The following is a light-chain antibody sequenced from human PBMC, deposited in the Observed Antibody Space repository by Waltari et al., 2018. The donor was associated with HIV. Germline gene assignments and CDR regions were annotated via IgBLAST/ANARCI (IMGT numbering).Light chain of an antibody. CDR1: KLGNKY. CDR3: QAWDSSTVV. Sequence: SYEVTQPPSVSVSPGQTASITCSGHKLGNKYTAWYQQKPGQSPVLVIYEDNKRRAWTRERGSGSNCGDTATLTMSGTQAMEEADYYCQAWDSSTVVFGGWTRLTV. J-gene: IGLJ2*01. V-gene: IGLV3-1*01. CDR2: EDN.